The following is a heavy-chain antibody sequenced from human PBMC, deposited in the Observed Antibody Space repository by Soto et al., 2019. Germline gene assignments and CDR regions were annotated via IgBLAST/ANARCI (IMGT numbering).Heavy chain of an antibody. CDR2: TGTRRKYT. CDR1: GYALRDYS. J-gene: IGHJ3*02. D-gene: IGHD3-9*01. Sequence: PGGSLRLSCAASGYALRDYSMNWVRQVPGKGLEWVSYTGTRRKYTFYADSVRGRFTISRDDARNSVYLQLNSLRDEDTAVYYCVRDRDWAFDIWGQGTMVTVSS. CDR3: VRDRDWAFDI. V-gene: IGHV3-48*02.